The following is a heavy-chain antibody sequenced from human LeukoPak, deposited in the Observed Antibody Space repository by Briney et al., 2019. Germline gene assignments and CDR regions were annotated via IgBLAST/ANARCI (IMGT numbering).Heavy chain of an antibody. V-gene: IGHV3-30-3*01. D-gene: IGHD3-22*01. CDR3: ARPYYYDSMYYFDY. CDR1: GFTFSSYA. J-gene: IGHJ4*02. Sequence: GRSLGLSCAASGFTFSSYAMPWVRQAPGKGLEWVAVISYDGSNKYYADSVKGRFTISRDNSKNTLYLQMNSLRAEDTAVYYCARPYYYDSMYYFDYWGQGTLVTVSS. CDR2: ISYDGSNK.